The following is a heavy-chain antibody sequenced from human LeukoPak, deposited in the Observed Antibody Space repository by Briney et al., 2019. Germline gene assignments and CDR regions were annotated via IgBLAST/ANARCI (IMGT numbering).Heavy chain of an antibody. CDR1: GGSISSSSYY. J-gene: IGHJ4*02. CDR2: IYYSGST. CDR3: AREHSLDKVDY. Sequence: SETLSLTCTVSGGSISSSSYYWGWIRQPPGKGLEWIGSIYYSGSTYYNPSLKSRVTISVDTSKNQFSLKLSSVTAADTAVYYCAREHSLDKVDYWGQGTLVTVSS. D-gene: IGHD1/OR15-1a*01. V-gene: IGHV4-39*07.